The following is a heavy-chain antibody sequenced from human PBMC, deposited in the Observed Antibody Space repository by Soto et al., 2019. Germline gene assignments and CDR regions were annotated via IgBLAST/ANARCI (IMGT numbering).Heavy chain of an antibody. CDR3: AGAYYDSSGYYNWFDP. J-gene: IGHJ5*02. V-gene: IGHV3-9*01. Sequence: GGSLRLSXAASGFTFDDYAMHWVRQAPGKGLEWVSGISWNSGSIGYADSVKGRFTISRDNAKNSLYLQMNSLRAEDTALYYCAGAYYDSSGYYNWFDPWGQGTLVTVSS. CDR1: GFTFDDYA. D-gene: IGHD3-22*01. CDR2: ISWNSGSI.